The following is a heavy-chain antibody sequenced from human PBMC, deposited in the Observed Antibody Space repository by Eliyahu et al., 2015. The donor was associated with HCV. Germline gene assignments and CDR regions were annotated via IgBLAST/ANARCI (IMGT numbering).Heavy chain of an antibody. D-gene: IGHD4-17*01. CDR2: IYTSGRP. CDR1: GGSISSGSYY. J-gene: IGHJ5*02. V-gene: IGHV4-61*02. Sequence: QVQLQESGPGLVKPSQTLSLTCTVSGGSISSGSYYWSWIRQPAGKGLEWIGRIYTSGRPNYNPPPKSPVTISVDTSKNQFSLKLSSVTAADTAVYYCAREDYGVINWFDPWGQGTLVTVPS. CDR3: AREDYGVINWFDP.